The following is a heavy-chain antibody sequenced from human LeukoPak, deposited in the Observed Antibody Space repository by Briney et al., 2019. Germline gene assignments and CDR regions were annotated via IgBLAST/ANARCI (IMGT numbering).Heavy chain of an antibody. J-gene: IGHJ4*02. V-gene: IGHV3-20*04. Sequence: PGGSLRLSCAASGFTFDDYGMTWVRQAPGKGIEWVSGISRNGGSSVYADSVKGRFTITRDNAKNSLYLQMKNLRAEDTALYYCVRSITIFGVWGQGTLVTVSS. CDR1: GFTFDDYG. CDR3: VRSITIFGV. CDR2: ISRNGGSS. D-gene: IGHD3-3*01.